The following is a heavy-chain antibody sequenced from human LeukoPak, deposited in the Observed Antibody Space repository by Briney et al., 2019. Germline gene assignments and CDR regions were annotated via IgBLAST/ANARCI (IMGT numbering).Heavy chain of an antibody. J-gene: IGHJ3*02. D-gene: IGHD3-16*01. Sequence: PSETLSLTCTVSGGSISSGGYYWSWIRQHPGKGLEWIGYIYYSGSTYYNPSLKSRVTISVDTSKNQFSLKLSSVTAADTAVYYCARDGITTGQIMAFDIWGQGTMVTVSS. CDR1: GGSISSGGYY. V-gene: IGHV4-31*03. CDR2: IYYSGST. CDR3: ARDGITTGQIMAFDI.